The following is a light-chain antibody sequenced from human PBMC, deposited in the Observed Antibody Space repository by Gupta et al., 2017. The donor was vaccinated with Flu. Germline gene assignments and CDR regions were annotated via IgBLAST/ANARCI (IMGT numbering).Light chain of an antibody. CDR2: DAS. CDR1: QSVSSY. CDR3: QQRSNWPPGFT. J-gene: IGKJ3*01. Sequence: EFVLTQCPANLSLSPGERATLPCRASQSVSSYLAWYQQKPGQAPRLLIYDASNRATGIPARFSGSGSGTDFTLTISSLEPEDFAVYYCQQRSNWPPGFTFGPGTKVDIK. V-gene: IGKV3-11*01.